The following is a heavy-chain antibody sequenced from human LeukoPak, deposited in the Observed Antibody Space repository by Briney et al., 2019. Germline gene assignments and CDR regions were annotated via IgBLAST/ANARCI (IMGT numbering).Heavy chain of an antibody. Sequence: GGSLRLSCAASGFTFSSNWMHWVRQAPGKGLVWVSCINSVGSSTNYADSVKGRFTISRENAKNTLYLQMNSLRAEDTAVYYCGSTGLVGGEWIIDYWGQGTLVTVSS. CDR2: INSVGSST. J-gene: IGHJ4*02. D-gene: IGHD3-16*01. CDR1: GFTFSSNW. CDR3: GSTGLVGGEWIIDY. V-gene: IGHV3-74*01.